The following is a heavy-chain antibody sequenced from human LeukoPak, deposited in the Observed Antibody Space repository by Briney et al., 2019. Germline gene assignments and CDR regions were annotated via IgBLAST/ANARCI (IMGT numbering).Heavy chain of an antibody. CDR2: INPNSGGT. J-gene: IGHJ4*02. Sequence: ASVKVSCKASGYTFTSYGISWVRQAPGQGLEWMGWINPNSGGTNYAQKFQGRVTMTRDTSISTAYMELSRLRSDDTAVYYCARAPYDSSGYYHGYWGQGTLVTVSS. CDR1: GYTFTSYG. CDR3: ARAPYDSSGYYHGY. V-gene: IGHV1-2*02. D-gene: IGHD3-22*01.